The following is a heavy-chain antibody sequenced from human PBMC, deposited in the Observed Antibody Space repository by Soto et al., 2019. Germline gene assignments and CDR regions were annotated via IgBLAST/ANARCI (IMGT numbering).Heavy chain of an antibody. J-gene: IGHJ5*02. CDR2: ISTSSSYI. CDR1: GFTFSDYS. V-gene: IGHV3-21*01. D-gene: IGHD1-26*01. CDR3: ARSGAREVLRVNWFDP. Sequence: EVQLVESGGGLVKPGGSLRLSCAASGFTFSDYSMNWVRQAPGKGLEWVSSISTSSSYIYYADSMKGRFTISRDNAKNSLFLQMNSLRVEDTAVYYCARSGAREVLRVNWFDPWGQGILVTVSS.